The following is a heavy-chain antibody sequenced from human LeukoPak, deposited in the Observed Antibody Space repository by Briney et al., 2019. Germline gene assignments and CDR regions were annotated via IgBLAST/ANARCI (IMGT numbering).Heavy chain of an antibody. V-gene: IGHV3-30*18. CDR1: GFTFSSYG. D-gene: IGHD2-2*01. CDR3: AKVAGYCSSTSCRGYYYGMDV. Sequence: GRSLRLSCAASGFTFSSYGMHWVRQAPGKGLEWVAVISYDGSNKYYADSVKGRFTISRDNPKNTLYLQMNSLRAEDTAVYYCAKVAGYCSSTSCRGYYYGMDVWGKGTTVTVSS. CDR2: ISYDGSNK. J-gene: IGHJ6*04.